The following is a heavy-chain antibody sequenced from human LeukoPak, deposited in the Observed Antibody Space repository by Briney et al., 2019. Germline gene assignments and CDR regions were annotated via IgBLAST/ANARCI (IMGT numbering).Heavy chain of an antibody. Sequence: AGGSLRLSCAASGFTFSSYYMHWVRQAPGKGLVWVSHINSDGSSTNYADSVKGRFTISRDNAKNTLYLQMNSLRAKDTTVYYCARGPAAGRFRVLHGRVVREVNTFDAWGQGTLVTVSS. CDR1: GFTFSSYY. V-gene: IGHV3-74*01. CDR3: ARGPAAGRFRVLHGRVVREVNTFDA. CDR2: INSDGSST. J-gene: IGHJ5*02. D-gene: IGHD3-10*01.